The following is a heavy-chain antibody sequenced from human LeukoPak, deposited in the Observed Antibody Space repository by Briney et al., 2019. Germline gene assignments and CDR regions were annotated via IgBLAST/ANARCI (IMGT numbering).Heavy chain of an antibody. J-gene: IGHJ4*02. CDR2: INSNSGAS. CDR1: GYTFTDYY. Sequence: ASVKVSCKASGYTFTDYYMHWVRQAPGQGPEWMGWINSNSGASNYAQKFQGRVTMTRDTSISTVYMELSSLRSDDTAVYYCARGRDRGASTPFDYWGQGTLVTVSS. D-gene: IGHD1-26*01. CDR3: ARGRDRGASTPFDY. V-gene: IGHV1-2*02.